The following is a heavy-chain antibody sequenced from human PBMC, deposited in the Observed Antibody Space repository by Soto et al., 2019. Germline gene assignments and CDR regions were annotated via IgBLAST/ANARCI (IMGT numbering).Heavy chain of an antibody. CDR1: GGSISGGDYY. CDR2: IHNSVST. D-gene: IGHD1-26*01. CDR3: ARSRYSGSYFFDY. V-gene: IGHV4-30-4*01. J-gene: IGHJ4*02. Sequence: AWETLSLTCTVSGGSISGGDYYWSWIRQPPGKGLEWIAYIHNSVSTHYNPSLKSRVTISVDTSKNQFSLKLSSVTAADTAVYYCARSRYSGSYFFDYWGQGILVTVSS.